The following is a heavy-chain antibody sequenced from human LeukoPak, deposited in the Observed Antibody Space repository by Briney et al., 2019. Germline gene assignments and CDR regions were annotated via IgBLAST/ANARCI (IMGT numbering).Heavy chain of an antibody. CDR3: ARDSEWLRRAYYYYGMDV. D-gene: IGHD5-12*01. V-gene: IGHV3-30-3*01. J-gene: IGHJ6*02. CDR1: GFTFSSYA. Sequence: GGSLRLSCAASGFTFSSYAMHWVRQAPGKGLEWVAVISYDGSNKYYADSVKGRFTISRDNSKNTLYLQMNSLRAEDTAVYYCARDSEWLRRAYYYYGMDVWGQGTTVTVSS. CDR2: ISYDGSNK.